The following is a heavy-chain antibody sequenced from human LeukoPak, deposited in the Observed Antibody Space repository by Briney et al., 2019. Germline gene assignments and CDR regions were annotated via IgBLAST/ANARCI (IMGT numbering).Heavy chain of an antibody. V-gene: IGHV3-30-3*02. CDR1: GFTFSTYA. CDR2: ISYDGSKK. D-gene: IGHD3-22*01. J-gene: IGHJ4*02. CDR3: AKPYDSSLYTNLDY. Sequence: PAGSLRLSCVASGFTFSTYAMHWVRQAPGKGLEWVTVISYDGSKKYYADSVKGRFTISRDNSKNTLYLQVDSLRPEDTAVYYCAKPYDSSLYTNLDYWGQGTLVTVSS.